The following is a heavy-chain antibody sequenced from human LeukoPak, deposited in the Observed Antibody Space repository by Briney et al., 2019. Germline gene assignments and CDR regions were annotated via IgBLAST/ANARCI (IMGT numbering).Heavy chain of an antibody. Sequence: ASVKVSCKASGYTFTSYGIIWVRQAPGQGLEWMGWISAYNGNTNYAQKLQGRVTMTTDTSTSTAYMELRSLRSDDTAVYYCASIAFDSSWSHWFDPWGQGTLVTVSS. J-gene: IGHJ5*02. V-gene: IGHV1-18*01. CDR1: GYTFTSYG. CDR2: ISAYNGNT. CDR3: ASIAFDSSWSHWFDP. D-gene: IGHD6-13*01.